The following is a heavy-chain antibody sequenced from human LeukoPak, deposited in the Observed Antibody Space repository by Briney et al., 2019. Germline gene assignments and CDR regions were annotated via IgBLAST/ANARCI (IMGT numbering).Heavy chain of an antibody. Sequence: GGSLRLSCAASGFTFSSYGMHWVRQAPGKGLEWVAVISYGGSNKYYADSVKGRFTISRDNSKNTLYLQMNSLRAEDTAVYYCATDCSSTSCYTWGQGTLVTVSS. J-gene: IGHJ4*02. V-gene: IGHV3-30*03. D-gene: IGHD2-2*02. CDR2: ISYGGSNK. CDR3: ATDCSSTSCYT. CDR1: GFTFSSYG.